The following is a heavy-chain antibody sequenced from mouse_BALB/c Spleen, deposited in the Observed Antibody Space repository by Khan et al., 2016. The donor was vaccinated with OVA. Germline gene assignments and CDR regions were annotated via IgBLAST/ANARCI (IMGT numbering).Heavy chain of an antibody. J-gene: IGHJ4*01. D-gene: IGHD2-14*01. CDR1: GYTFTSNT. CDR2: INPRSGYT. V-gene: IGHV1-4*01. Sequence: QVQLKQSGTELARPGASVKMSCKASGYTFTSNTMHWVKQRPGQGLEWIGYINPRSGYTIYHQKFKDKATLTADISSSTAYMQLSSLTSDDSAVYYCARRTTGYAMDYWGQGTSVTVSS. CDR3: ARRTTGYAMDY.